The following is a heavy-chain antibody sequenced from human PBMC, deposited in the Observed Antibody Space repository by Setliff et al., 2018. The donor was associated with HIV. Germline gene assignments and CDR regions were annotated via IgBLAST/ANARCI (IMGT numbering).Heavy chain of an antibody. CDR2: IYPDDSET. V-gene: IGHV5-51*01. CDR1: GYSFARHW. J-gene: IGHJ4*02. Sequence: PGESLKISCKGSGYSFARHWIAWVRQMPGKGLEWMGIIYPDDSETRYSPSFQGQVNISADKSISTAYLQLTSLKASDTATYYCARQEAVVATIKGWYFFDFWGQGTLVTVSS. CDR3: ARQEAVVATIKGWYFFDF. D-gene: IGHD5-12*01.